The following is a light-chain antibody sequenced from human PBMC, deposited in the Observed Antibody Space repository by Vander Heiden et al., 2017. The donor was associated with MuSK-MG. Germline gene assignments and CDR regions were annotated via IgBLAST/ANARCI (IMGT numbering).Light chain of an antibody. V-gene: IGLV1-44*01. CDR2: RNT. Sequence: QSVVTQPPSASGTPGQGVTISCSGSRSNIGTNSVYWYQHLPGTAPKLLIYRNTQRPSGVPDRFSGSKSGTSASLAISGLQSEDEADYYCAAWDDSLNGPVFGGGTKLSVL. CDR3: AAWDDSLNGPV. CDR1: RSNIGTNS. J-gene: IGLJ2*01.